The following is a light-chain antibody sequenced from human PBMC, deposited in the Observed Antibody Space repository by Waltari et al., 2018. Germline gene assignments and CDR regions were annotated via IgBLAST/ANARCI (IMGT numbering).Light chain of an antibody. J-gene: IGLJ2*01. CDR3: CSYAGSGTVI. CDR1: NSDIGNYNL. Sequence: QSALTQPASVSGSPGQSITISCTGTNSDIGNYNLVSWYQQHPGKAPKLMIHEVSKRPSGISDRFSGSKSANTASLTISGLEAEDEADYFCCSYAGSGTVIFGGGTQLTVL. V-gene: IGLV2-23*02. CDR2: EVS.